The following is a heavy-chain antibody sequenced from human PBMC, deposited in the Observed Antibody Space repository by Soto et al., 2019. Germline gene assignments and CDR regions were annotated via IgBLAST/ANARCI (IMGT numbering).Heavy chain of an antibody. V-gene: IGHV1-8*01. CDR1: GYTFTSYD. D-gene: IGHD5-18*01. J-gene: IGHJ4*02. Sequence: QVQLVQSGAEVKKPGASVKVSCKASGYTFTSYDINWVRQATGQGLEWMGWMNPNSGNTGYAQKCQGRVSMTRNTSISTAYMELSSVRSEDTAVYYCARGLIGQLWLPNSDYWGQGTLVTVSS. CDR3: ARGLIGQLWLPNSDY. CDR2: MNPNSGNT.